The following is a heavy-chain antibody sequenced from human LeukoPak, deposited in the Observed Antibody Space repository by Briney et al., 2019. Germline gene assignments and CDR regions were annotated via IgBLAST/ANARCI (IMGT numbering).Heavy chain of an antibody. CDR3: ARDRSHRPAAPSDAFDI. V-gene: IGHV4-59*01. CDR2: IYYSGST. D-gene: IGHD2-2*01. Sequence: SETLSLTCTVSGGSISSYYWSWIRQPPGKGLEWIGYIYYSGSTNYNPSLKSRVTISVDTSKNQFSLKLSSVTAADTAVYYCARDRSHRPAAPSDAFDIWGQGTMVTVSS. CDR1: GGSISSYY. J-gene: IGHJ3*02.